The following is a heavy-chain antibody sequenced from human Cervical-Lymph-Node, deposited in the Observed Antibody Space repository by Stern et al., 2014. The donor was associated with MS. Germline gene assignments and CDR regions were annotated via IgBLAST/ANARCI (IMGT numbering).Heavy chain of an antibody. V-gene: IGHV3-33*01. CDR2: IWSDGSNE. D-gene: IGHD2-15*01. CDR3: SRDGVVPAFYYYVMDV. CDR1: GFTFSSHA. Sequence: QVQLVQSGGGVVQPGRSLRLYCAASGFTFSSHAMHWVRQAPGKGLEWVAIIWSDGSNEYYADYVKGRLHISRENSNNTTYPQTNSLRAEDTAVYFCSRDGVVPAFYYYVMDVWGQGTTVTVSS. J-gene: IGHJ6*02.